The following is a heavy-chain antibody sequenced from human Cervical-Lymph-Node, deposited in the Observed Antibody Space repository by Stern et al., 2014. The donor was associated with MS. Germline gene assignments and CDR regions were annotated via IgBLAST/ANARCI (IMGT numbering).Heavy chain of an antibody. CDR2: IIPNSGGT. D-gene: IGHD6-19*01. J-gene: IGHJ4*02. V-gene: IGHV1-2*06. CDR3: AREAAMAVAGTGVDY. CDR1: GYTFTGYY. Sequence: VQLVESGAEVKKPGASVKVSCKASGYTFTGYYMHWVRQAPGQGLEWMGRIIPNSGGTNYEQKFQGRLTMTRDKSISTAYMELSRLRSDDTAVYYCAREAAMAVAGTGVDYWGQGTLVTVSS.